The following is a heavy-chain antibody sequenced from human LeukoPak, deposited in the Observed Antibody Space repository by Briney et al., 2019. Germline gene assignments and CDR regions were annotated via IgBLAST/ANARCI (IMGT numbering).Heavy chain of an antibody. V-gene: IGHV4-30-4*02. D-gene: IGHD5-24*01. CDR3: AISWLQLGAQYYIDV. Sequence: SADTQSLTCTVSGRSISSGDYYWSWIRRPPGKGLQWIGYIYTNRSTNYNPALTSRVTITVHTSQNQFSLKLSSVPAADTAVYYCAISWLQLGAQYYIDVWGKGTTVTVPS. CDR1: GRSISSGDYY. J-gene: IGHJ6*03. CDR2: IYTNRST.